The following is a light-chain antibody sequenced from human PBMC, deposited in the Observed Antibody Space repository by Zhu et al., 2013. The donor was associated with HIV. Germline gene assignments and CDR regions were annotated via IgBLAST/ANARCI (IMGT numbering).Light chain of an antibody. Sequence: VLTQSPSVSVAPGKTASITCGGSNIGSRNVHWYQQKPGQAPRLLIYDSSNRATGIPTRFSGSGSGTDFSLSISRLEPEDFAVYYCQQYGRSPLTFGGGTTVEIK. J-gene: IGKJ4*01. CDR3: QQYGRSPLT. CDR2: DSS. CDR1: NIGSRN. V-gene: IGKV3-20*01.